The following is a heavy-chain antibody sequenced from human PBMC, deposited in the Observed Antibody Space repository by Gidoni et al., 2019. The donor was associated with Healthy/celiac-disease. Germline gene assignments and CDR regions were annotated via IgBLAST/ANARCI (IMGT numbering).Heavy chain of an antibody. J-gene: IGHJ6*02. CDR1: GFTFSSYS. CDR2: ISSSSSYI. V-gene: IGHV3-21*01. Sequence: EVQLVESGGGLVKPGGSLRLSCAASGFTFSSYSMNWVRQAPGKGLEWVSSISSSSSYIYDADSVKGRFAISRDNAKNSMYLQMNSLRAEDTAVYYCARDHSAGYCSGGSCYSDYYYGMDVWGQGTTVTVSS. CDR3: ARDHSAGYCSGGSCYSDYYYGMDV. D-gene: IGHD2-15*01.